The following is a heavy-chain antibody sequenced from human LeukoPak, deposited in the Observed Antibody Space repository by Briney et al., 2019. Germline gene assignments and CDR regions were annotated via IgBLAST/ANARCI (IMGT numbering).Heavy chain of an antibody. Sequence: ASVKVSCKASGYTFTDYYMHWVRQAPGQGLEWMGRINPYSGGTNYAQKFQGRVTMTRDTSISTAYMELSRLKSDDTAVYYSARDYSSGWYVYWGQGTLVTVSS. D-gene: IGHD6-19*01. J-gene: IGHJ4*02. CDR2: INPYSGGT. CDR1: GYTFTDYY. CDR3: ARDYSSGWYVY. V-gene: IGHV1-2*06.